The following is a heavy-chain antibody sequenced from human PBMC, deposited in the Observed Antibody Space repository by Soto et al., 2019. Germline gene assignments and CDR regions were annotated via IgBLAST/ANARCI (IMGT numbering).Heavy chain of an antibody. CDR3: ARDIVVVVAATPPHALLDP. CDR2: INAGNGNT. CDR1: GYTFTSYA. V-gene: IGHV1-3*01. Sequence: ASVKVSCKASGYTFTSYAMHWVRQAPGQRLEWMGWINAGNGNTKYSQKFQGRVTITRDTSASTAYMELSSLRSEDTAVYYCARDIVVVVAATPPHALLDPWGQGTLVTVAS. D-gene: IGHD2-15*01. J-gene: IGHJ5*02.